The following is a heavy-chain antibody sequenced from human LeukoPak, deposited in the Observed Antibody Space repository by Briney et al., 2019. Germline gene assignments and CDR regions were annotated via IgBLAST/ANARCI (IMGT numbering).Heavy chain of an antibody. CDR2: ISGSGGST. Sequence: GGSLRLSCAASGYTYSSYTMLWVRQAPGKGLEWVSAISGSGGSTYYADSVKGRFTISRDNSKNTLYLQMNSLRAEDTAVYYCAKIRGGSWNAFDIWGQGTMVTVSS. D-gene: IGHD2-15*01. CDR1: GYTYSSYT. J-gene: IGHJ3*02. V-gene: IGHV3-23*01. CDR3: AKIRGGSWNAFDI.